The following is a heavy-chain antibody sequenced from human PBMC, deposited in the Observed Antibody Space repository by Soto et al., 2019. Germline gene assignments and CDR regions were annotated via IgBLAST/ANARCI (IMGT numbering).Heavy chain of an antibody. CDR1: GFTFGSYT. V-gene: IGHV3-21*02. J-gene: IGHJ4*02. Sequence: EVPLVESGGGLVKPGGSLRLSCATSGFTFGSYTMNWVRQAPGKGLEWVSCISSASSYIYYADSVQGRFTISRDNSEKSLYLHINSLRAEDTAVYYCARRSGYAYGSLDHWGQGVLVTVSS. D-gene: IGHD5-18*01. CDR3: ARRSGYAYGSLDH. CDR2: ISSASSYI.